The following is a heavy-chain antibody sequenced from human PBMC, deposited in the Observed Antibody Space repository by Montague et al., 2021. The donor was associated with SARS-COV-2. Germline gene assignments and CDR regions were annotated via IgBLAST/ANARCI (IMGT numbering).Heavy chain of an antibody. CDR2: IYYSGGT. CDR1: GGSISSYY. J-gene: IGHJ5*02. V-gene: IGHV4-59*01. D-gene: IGHD3-3*01. CDR3: ARVSRITIFGVVGWFDP. Sequence: SETLSLTCTVSGGSISSYYWSWIRQPPGKGLEWIGYIYYSGGTNYNPSLKSRVTISVDTSKNQFSLKLSSVTAADTAVYYCARVSRITIFGVVGWFDPWGQGTLVTVS.